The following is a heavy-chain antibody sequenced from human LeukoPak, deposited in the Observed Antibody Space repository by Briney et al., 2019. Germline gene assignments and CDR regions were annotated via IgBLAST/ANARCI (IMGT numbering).Heavy chain of an antibody. CDR3: ARPALYCSSTVCPPYMDV. CDR1: GYTFTSYW. CDR2: IYPGDSDA. J-gene: IGHJ6*03. V-gene: IGHV5-51*01. Sequence: GESLKISCKGLGYTFTSYWLGWVRQMPGKGLEWMGIIYPGDSDARYSPSFQGQVTISADKSISTAYLQWGSLKASDTATYYCARPALYCSSTVCPPYMDVWGKGTTVTVSS. D-gene: IGHD2-2*01.